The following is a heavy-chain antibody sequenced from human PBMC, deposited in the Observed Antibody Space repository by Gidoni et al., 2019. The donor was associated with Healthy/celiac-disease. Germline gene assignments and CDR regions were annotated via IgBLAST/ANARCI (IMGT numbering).Heavy chain of an antibody. V-gene: IGHV3-23*04. D-gene: IGHD3-16*01. CDR3: AKDLTWGRVFDY. CDR1: GVTFSSYA. J-gene: IGHJ4*02. CDR2: ISGSGGST. Sequence: EVQLVEYGGGVVQPGGGLRTPCAASGVTFSSYAMSWVRQAPGKGLEEVSAISGSGGSTYCAASLKGRFTISRDNSKNTLYLQMTSLRAEDTAVYYCAKDLTWGRVFDYWGQGTLVTVSS.